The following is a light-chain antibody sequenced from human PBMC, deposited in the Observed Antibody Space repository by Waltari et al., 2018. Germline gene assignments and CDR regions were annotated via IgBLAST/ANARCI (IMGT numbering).Light chain of an antibody. V-gene: IGLV3-1*01. CDR1: KWEMKF. CDR3: QAWDSGSYVV. Sequence: SYALTQPPALSVSPGETAPITCAAEKWEMKFVSWYQQKAGQAHLLVVFQDNKRPPGIPERFSGSNSGNTATLIISGSQAMDEADYYCQAWDSGSYVVFGGGTKLTVL. CDR2: QDN. J-gene: IGLJ2*01.